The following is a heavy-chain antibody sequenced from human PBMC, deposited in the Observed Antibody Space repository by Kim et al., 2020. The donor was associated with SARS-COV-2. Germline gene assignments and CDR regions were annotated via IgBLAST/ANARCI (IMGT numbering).Heavy chain of an antibody. CDR2: IYHSGST. Sequence: SETLSLTCAVSGGSISSGGYSWSWIRQPPGKGLEWIGYIYHSGSTYYNPSLKSRVTISVDRSKNQFSLKLSSVTAADTAVYYCARGAIIAAAGTFDYWGQGTLVTVSS. J-gene: IGHJ4*02. V-gene: IGHV4-30-2*01. CDR1: GGSISSGGYS. D-gene: IGHD6-13*01. CDR3: ARGAIIAAAGTFDY.